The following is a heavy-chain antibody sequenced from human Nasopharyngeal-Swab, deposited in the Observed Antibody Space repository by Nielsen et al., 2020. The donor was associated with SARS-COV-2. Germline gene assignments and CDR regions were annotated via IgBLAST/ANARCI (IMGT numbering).Heavy chain of an antibody. CDR1: GFTFSDYA. Sequence: GESLKISCAASGFTFSDYAMNWVRQAPGTGLEWVALKSYDGTEKYYADSVKGRFTISRDNSKNTLYLQMNSLRPEDTAVYYCARDPRPLAAAGYLVAFDIWGQGTMVTVSS. V-gene: IGHV3-30*04. CDR3: ARDPRPLAAAGYLVAFDI. D-gene: IGHD6-13*01. J-gene: IGHJ3*02. CDR2: KSYDGTEK.